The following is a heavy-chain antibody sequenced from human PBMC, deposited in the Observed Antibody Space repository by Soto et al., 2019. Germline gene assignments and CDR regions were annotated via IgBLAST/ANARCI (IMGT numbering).Heavy chain of an antibody. J-gene: IGHJ6*02. CDR3: RAEYPYYGMDV. V-gene: IGHV3-73*01. Sequence: EVQLVESGGGLVQPGGSLKLSCAASGFTFSGSAMHWVRQASGKGLEWVGRIRSKANSYATAYAASVKGRFTISRXDSKNTAYLQMNSLKTEDTAVYYCRAEYPYYGMDVWGQGTTVTVSS. CDR1: GFTFSGSA. D-gene: IGHD2-2*01. CDR2: IRSKANSYAT.